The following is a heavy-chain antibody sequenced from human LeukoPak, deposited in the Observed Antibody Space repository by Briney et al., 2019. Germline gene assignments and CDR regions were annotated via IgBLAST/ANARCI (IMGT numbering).Heavy chain of an antibody. CDR2: INSDGSST. J-gene: IGHJ4*02. V-gene: IGHV3-74*01. D-gene: IGHD1-26*01. CDR1: GFTFSNYW. Sequence: PGGSLRLSCAASGFTFSNYWIHWVRQAPGKGLVWVSRINSDGSSTNYADSVKGRFTISRDNAKNTLYLQMNSLRAEDTAVYYCARDMSGSYYFDYWGQGTLVTVSS. CDR3: ARDMSGSYYFDY.